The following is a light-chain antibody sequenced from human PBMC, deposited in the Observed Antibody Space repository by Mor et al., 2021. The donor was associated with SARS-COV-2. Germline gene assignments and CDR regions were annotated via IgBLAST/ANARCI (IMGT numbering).Light chain of an antibody. V-gene: IGLV7-43*01. CDR3: LLYFAGAVV. Sequence: TCASSSGAVATHDCPNWFQQKPGQAPTPLIHDTNQPHSWTPARFSGSLRGGKAALTLSDVQPEDEAIYYCLLYFAGAVVFGGGTDLTVL. CDR1: SGAVATHDC. CDR2: DTN. J-gene: IGLJ2*01.